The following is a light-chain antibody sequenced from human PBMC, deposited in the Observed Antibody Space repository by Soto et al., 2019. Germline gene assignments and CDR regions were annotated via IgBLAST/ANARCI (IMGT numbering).Light chain of an antibody. V-gene: IGLV2-14*01. CDR3: SSYTSSSTLV. CDR1: SSDVGGYNY. Sequence: QSALTQPASVSGSPGQSITISCTGTSSDVGGYNYVSWYQQHPGKAPKLMIYDVSNRPSGVSNRFSGSKSGNTASLTISGLQADDEADYYRSSYTSSSTLVFGGGTKLTVL. CDR2: DVS. J-gene: IGLJ2*01.